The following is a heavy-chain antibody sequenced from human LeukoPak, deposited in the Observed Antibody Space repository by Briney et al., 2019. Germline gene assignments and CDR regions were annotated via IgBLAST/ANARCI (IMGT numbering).Heavy chain of an antibody. CDR1: GGSFSGYY. J-gene: IGHJ5*02. Sequence: SETLSLTCAVYGGSFSGYYWSWIRQPPGKGLEWIGEINHSGSTNYNPSLKSRVTISVDTSKNQFSLKLSSVTAAGTAVYYCARRRLLYYYGSGVSRFDPWGQGTLVTVSS. CDR3: ARRRLLYYYGSGVSRFDP. CDR2: INHSGST. V-gene: IGHV4-34*01. D-gene: IGHD3-10*01.